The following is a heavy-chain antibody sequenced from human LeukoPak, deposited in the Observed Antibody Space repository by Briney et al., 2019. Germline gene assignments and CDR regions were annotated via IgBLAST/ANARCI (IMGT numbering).Heavy chain of an antibody. Sequence: GGSLRLSCAASGFTFSSYAMSWVRQAPGKGLEWVSALGGRGTNTYYADSVKGRFTISRDNSKNTLYLQMNSLRAEDTAVYYCARDLERYLIDYWGQGTLVTVSS. CDR3: ARDLERYLIDY. V-gene: IGHV3-23*01. D-gene: IGHD1-26*01. CDR1: GFTFSSYA. CDR2: LGGRGTNT. J-gene: IGHJ4*02.